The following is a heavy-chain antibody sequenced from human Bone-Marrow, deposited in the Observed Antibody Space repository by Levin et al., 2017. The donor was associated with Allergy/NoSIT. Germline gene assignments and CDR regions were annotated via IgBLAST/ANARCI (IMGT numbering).Heavy chain of an antibody. V-gene: IGHV1-46*01. CDR2: INPSGGST. CDR3: ARGGETLELAYSNFDY. CDR1: GYTFTSYY. J-gene: IGHJ4*02. D-gene: IGHD5-24*01. Sequence: ASVKVSCKASGYTFTSYYMHWVRQAPGQGLEWMGIINPSGGSTSYAQKFQGRVTMTRDTSTSTVYMELSSLRSEDTAVYYCARGGETLELAYSNFDYWGQGTLVTVSS.